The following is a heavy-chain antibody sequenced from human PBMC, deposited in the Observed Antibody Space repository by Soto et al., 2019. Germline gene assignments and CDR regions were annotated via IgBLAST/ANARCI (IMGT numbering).Heavy chain of an antibody. CDR2: ISYDGSNK. Sequence: GGSLRLSCAASGFTFSSYGMHWVRQAPGKGLEWVAVISYDGSNKYYADSVKGRFTISRDNSKNTLYLQMNSLRAEDTAVYYCAKAQQLAPTFDYWGQGTLVTVSS. CDR1: GFTFSSYG. D-gene: IGHD6-13*01. CDR3: AKAQQLAPTFDY. V-gene: IGHV3-30*18. J-gene: IGHJ4*02.